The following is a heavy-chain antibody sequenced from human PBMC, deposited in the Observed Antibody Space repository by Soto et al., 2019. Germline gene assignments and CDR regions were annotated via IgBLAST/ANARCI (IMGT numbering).Heavy chain of an antibody. CDR1: ECTFSSDW. Sequence: PGGSLRLSCAASECTFSSDWMHWVRQAPGKGLVWVSRINSDGSSTSYADSVKGRFTISRDNAKNTLYLQMNSLRAEDTAVYYCAREEEVLLWFGESNWGQGTLVTVSS. CDR3: AREEEVLLWFGESN. D-gene: IGHD3-10*01. V-gene: IGHV3-74*01. CDR2: INSDGSST. J-gene: IGHJ4*02.